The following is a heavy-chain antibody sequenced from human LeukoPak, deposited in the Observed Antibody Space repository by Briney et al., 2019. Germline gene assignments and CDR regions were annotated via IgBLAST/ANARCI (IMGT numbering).Heavy chain of an antibody. V-gene: IGHV3-30*02. CDR3: ARDVAVALDY. J-gene: IGHJ4*02. CDR2: IRYDGSNK. Sequence: GGSLRLSCAASGFTFSSYGMHWVRQAPGKGLEWVAFIRYDGSNKYYADSVKGRFTISRDNSKNTLYLQMNSLRAEDTAVYYCARDVAVALDYWGQGTLVTVSS. CDR1: GFTFSSYG. D-gene: IGHD6-19*01.